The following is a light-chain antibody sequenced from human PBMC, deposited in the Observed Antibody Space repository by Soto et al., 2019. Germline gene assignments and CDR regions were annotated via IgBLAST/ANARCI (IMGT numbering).Light chain of an antibody. J-gene: IGKJ5*01. CDR3: QQYDNLLPIT. V-gene: IGKV1-33*01. CDR1: QDIAKN. Sequence: IQMTQSPSSLSASVGDRVTITCQASQDIAKNLNWYQQKPGKAPKLLIYDASSLQTGVPSRFSGSGSATHFTSTISSLQSEDIVTYYCQQYDNLLPITFGQGTRLEIK. CDR2: DAS.